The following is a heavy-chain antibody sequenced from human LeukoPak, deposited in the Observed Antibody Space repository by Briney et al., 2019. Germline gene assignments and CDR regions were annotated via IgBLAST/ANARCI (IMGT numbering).Heavy chain of an antibody. CDR2: ISGSGGST. D-gene: IGHD3-10*01. Sequence: GGSLRLSCAASGFTFSSYAMRWVRQAPGKGLEWVSAISGSGGSTYYADSVKGRFTISRDNSKNTLYLQMNSLRAEDTAVYYCAKDLILWFGEFDYWGQGTLVTVSS. CDR1: GFTFSSYA. J-gene: IGHJ4*02. V-gene: IGHV3-23*01. CDR3: AKDLILWFGEFDY.